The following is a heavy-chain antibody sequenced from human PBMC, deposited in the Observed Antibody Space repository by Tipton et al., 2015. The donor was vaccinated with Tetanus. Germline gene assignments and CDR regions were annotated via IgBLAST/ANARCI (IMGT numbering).Heavy chain of an antibody. D-gene: IGHD5-12*01. Sequence: TLSLTCSVSGDSISSTDYYWSWIRQPPGKGLEWIGYMYHSGQAYYNSSLKSRVVILVDTSKNQFSLKLSSVTAADTAVYYCARYSIVATSNNWFDPWGQGTLVTVSS. J-gene: IGHJ5*02. CDR1: GDSISSTDYY. CDR2: MYHSGQA. CDR3: ARYSIVATSNNWFDP. V-gene: IGHV4-30-4*01.